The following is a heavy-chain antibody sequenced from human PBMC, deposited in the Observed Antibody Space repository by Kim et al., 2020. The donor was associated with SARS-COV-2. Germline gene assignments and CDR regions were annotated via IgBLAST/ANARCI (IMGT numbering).Heavy chain of an antibody. V-gene: IGHV4-34*01. CDR3: ARGRRGKIAAAVTNWFDP. D-gene: IGHD6-13*01. CDR2: INHSGST. Sequence: SETLSLTCAVYGGSFSGYYWSWIRQPPGKGLEWIGEINHSGSTNYNPSLKSRVTISVDTSKNQFSLKLSSVTAADTAVYYCARGRRGKIAAAVTNWFDPWGQGTLVTVSS. J-gene: IGHJ5*02. CDR1: GGSFSGYY.